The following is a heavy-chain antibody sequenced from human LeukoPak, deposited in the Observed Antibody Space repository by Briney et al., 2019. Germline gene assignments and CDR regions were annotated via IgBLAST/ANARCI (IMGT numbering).Heavy chain of an antibody. V-gene: IGHV3-15*01. D-gene: IGHD1-26*01. J-gene: IGHJ4*02. CDR2: IKSKTDNGTT. CDR1: GFTFSDAW. Sequence: GGSLRLSCAASGFTFSDAWMSWVRQAPGKGLEWVGRIKSKTDNGTTDYAAPVKGRFTISRDDSKNTLYLQLNSLKTEDTAVYYCTTDGKGGSYSHDYWGQGTLVTVSS. CDR3: TTDGKGGSYSHDY.